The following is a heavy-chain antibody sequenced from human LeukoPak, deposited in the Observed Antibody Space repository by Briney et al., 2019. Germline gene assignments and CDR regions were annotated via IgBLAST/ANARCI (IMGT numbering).Heavy chain of an antibody. CDR2: ISGSGSST. V-gene: IGHV3-23*01. CDR1: GFTFSSYA. Sequence: PGGSLRLSCAASGFTFSSYAMSWVRQAPGKGLEWVSAISGSGSSTSYADSVKGRLTISRDNSKNTLYLQMNSLRAEDTALYYCARRLGNPGSLGYFDLWGRGTLVTVSS. J-gene: IGHJ2*01. CDR3: ARRLGNPGSLGYFDL. D-gene: IGHD1-26*01.